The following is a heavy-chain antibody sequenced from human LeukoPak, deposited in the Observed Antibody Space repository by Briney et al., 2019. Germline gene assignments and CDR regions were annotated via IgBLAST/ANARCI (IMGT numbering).Heavy chain of an antibody. V-gene: IGHV4-59*08. Sequence: SETLSLTCTVSGGSISSYYWSWIRQPPGKGLEWIGYIYYSGSTNYNPSLKSRVTISVDTSKNQFSLKLSSVTAADTAVYYCARTYYYDSSGYSDAFDIWGQGTMVTVSS. CDR2: IYYSGST. CDR1: GGSISSYY. D-gene: IGHD3-22*01. J-gene: IGHJ3*02. CDR3: ARTYYYDSSGYSDAFDI.